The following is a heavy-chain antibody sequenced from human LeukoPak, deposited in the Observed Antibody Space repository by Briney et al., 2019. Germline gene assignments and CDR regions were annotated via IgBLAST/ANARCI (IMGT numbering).Heavy chain of an antibody. CDR2: IYYSGST. D-gene: IGHD6-13*01. J-gene: IGHJ1*01. CDR1: GASVSSYY. Sequence: SSETLSLTCTVSGASVSSYYWSWIRQPPGKGLEWIGYIYYSGSTNYNPSLRSRITISVDTSKNQFSLRLSSVTAADTAVYFCAMGFWYEEYFQHWGQGSLVIVSS. CDR3: AMGFWYEEYFQH. V-gene: IGHV4-59*02.